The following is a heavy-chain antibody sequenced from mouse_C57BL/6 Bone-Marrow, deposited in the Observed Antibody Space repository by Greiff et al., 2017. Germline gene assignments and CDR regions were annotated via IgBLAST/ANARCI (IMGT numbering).Heavy chain of an antibody. CDR3: ARRGTGFYWYFDV. Sequence: VKLMESGAELVRPGTSVKMSCKASGYTFTNYWIGWAKQRPGHGLEWIGDIYPGGGYTNYNEKFKGKATLTADKSSSTAYMQFSSLTSEDSAIYYCARRGTGFYWYFDVWGTGTTVTVSS. CDR2: IYPGGGYT. D-gene: IGHD4-1*01. J-gene: IGHJ1*03. CDR1: GYTFTNYW. V-gene: IGHV1-63*01.